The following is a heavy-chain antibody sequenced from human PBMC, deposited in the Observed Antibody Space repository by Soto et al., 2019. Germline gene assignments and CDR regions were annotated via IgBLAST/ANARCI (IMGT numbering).Heavy chain of an antibody. D-gene: IGHD1-26*01. CDR3: ARPSGSYLYYFDY. V-gene: IGHV4-39*01. J-gene: IGHJ4*02. Sequence: SETLSLTCTVSCCSISSSSYYWGWIRQPPGKGLEWIGSIYYSGSTYYKPSLKSRDTIYVDTSKKQYSLKMSNVTAADAAVYYCARPSGSYLYYFDYWGQGTLVTVS. CDR2: IYYSGST. CDR1: CCSISSSSYY.